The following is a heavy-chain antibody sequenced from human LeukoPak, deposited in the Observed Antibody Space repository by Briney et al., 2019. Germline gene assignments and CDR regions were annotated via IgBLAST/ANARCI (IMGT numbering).Heavy chain of an antibody. J-gene: IGHJ5*02. CDR3: ARDKRIAVAGTYSPFDP. V-gene: IGHV1-2*02. CDR2: INPNSGGT. CDR1: GYTFTGYY. D-gene: IGHD6-19*01. Sequence: GASVKVSCKASGYTFTGYYMHWVRQAPGQGLEWMGWINPNSGGTNYAQKFQGRVTMTRDTSISTAYMELSRLRSDDTAVYYCARDKRIAVAGTYSPFDPWGQGTLVTVSS.